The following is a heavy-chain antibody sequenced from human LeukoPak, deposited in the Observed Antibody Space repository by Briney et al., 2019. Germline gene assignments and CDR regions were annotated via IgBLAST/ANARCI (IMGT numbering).Heavy chain of an antibody. CDR3: TTEGTVRGAYLDY. D-gene: IGHD3-10*01. CDR1: GFIFSNAW. J-gene: IGHJ4*02. CDR2: IKRKTDGGTT. V-gene: IGHV3-15*01. Sequence: PGGSLRLSCVASGFIFSNAWMSWVRQAPGKGLEWVGRIKRKTDGGTTDYAAPVKGRFSISRDDSKKTLHLQMNSLKIEDTAVYYCTTEGTVRGAYLDYWGQGTLVTVSS.